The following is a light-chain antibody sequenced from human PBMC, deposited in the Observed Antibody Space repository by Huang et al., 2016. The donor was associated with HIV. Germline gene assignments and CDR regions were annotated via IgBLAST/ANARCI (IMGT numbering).Light chain of an antibody. CDR1: QSLLHSNGYNY. V-gene: IGKV2-28*01. CDR2: LGS. J-gene: IGKJ2*01. Sequence: DIVMTQSPLSLPVTPGEPASISCSASQSLLHSNGYNYLDWYLQKPGQSPQLLIYLGSNRAAGVPDRVSGSGSGTDFTLKISRVEAEDVGVYYCMQALQTPYTFGQGTKLEIK. CDR3: MQALQTPYT.